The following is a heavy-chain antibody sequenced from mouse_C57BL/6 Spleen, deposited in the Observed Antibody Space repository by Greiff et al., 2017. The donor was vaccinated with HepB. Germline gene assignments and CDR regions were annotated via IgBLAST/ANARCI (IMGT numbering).Heavy chain of an antibody. V-gene: IGHV14-2*01. J-gene: IGHJ2*01. CDR2: IDPEDGET. Sequence: EVQLQQSGAELVKPGASVKLSCTASGFNIKDYYMHWVKQRTEQGLEWIGRIDPEDGETKYVPKFQGKATITADTSSNTAYLQLSSLTSEDTAVYYCARNYGSSYVGYYFDYWGQGTTLTVSS. CDR1: GFNIKDYY. D-gene: IGHD1-1*01. CDR3: ARNYGSSYVGYYFDY.